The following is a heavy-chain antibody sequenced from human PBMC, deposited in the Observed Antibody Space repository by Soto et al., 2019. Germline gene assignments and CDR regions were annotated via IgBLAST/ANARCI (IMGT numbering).Heavy chain of an antibody. D-gene: IGHD6-13*01. V-gene: IGHV3-23*01. CDR3: AKDLFSAAGTLLGKFGLALNWFDP. CDR2: ISGSGGST. CDR1: GFTFSSYA. Sequence: PGGSLRLSCAASGFTFSSYAMSWVRQAPGKGLEWVSAISGSGGSTYYADSVKGRVTISRDNSKNTLYLQMNSLRAEDTAVYYCAKDLFSAAGTLLGKFGLALNWFDPWGQGTLVTVSS. J-gene: IGHJ5*02.